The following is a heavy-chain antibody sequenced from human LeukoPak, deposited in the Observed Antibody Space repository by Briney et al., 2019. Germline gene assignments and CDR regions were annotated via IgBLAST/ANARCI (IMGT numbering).Heavy chain of an antibody. Sequence: ASVKVSCKASGYTFTGYYMHWVRQAPGQGLEWMGWINPNSGGTNYAQKFQGRVTMTEDTSTDTAYMELSSLRSEDTAVYYCATQILTGGDYYGMDVWGQGTTVTVSS. V-gene: IGHV1-2*02. D-gene: IGHD3-9*01. CDR3: ATQILTGGDYYGMDV. CDR2: INPNSGGT. CDR1: GYTFTGYY. J-gene: IGHJ6*02.